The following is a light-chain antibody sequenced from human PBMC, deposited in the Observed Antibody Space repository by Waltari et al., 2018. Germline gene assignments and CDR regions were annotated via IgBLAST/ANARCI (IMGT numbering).Light chain of an antibody. J-gene: IGLJ3*02. CDR3: SLYMGSGIWV. Sequence: QTVVTQEPSLSVSPGGTVTLTCALSSGSLSTTSYATWYQQTPGPPPRTLVYKGNSRSSGVPDRFSGSILGNKAALTITGAQADDESDYYCSLYMGSGIWVFGGGTKLTVL. CDR2: KGN. CDR1: SGSLSTTSY. V-gene: IGLV8-61*01.